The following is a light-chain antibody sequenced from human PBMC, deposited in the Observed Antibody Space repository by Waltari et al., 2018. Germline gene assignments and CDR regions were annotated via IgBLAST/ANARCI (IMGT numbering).Light chain of an antibody. Sequence: QSAPTQPPSVSGSPGQSVTISCTGTSSAVGGYNYVSWYQKHPGKAPKLMIYGVTNRPAGVSDRFSCSKSVNTASLTISGLQAEDESDYYCCSYSTSSTFVFGSGTKLTVL. CDR1: SSAVGGYNY. J-gene: IGLJ6*01. V-gene: IGLV2-14*01. CDR2: GVT. CDR3: CSYSTSSTFV.